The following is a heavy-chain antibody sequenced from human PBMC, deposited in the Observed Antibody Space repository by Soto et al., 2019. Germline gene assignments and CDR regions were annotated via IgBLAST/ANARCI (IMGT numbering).Heavy chain of an antibody. V-gene: IGHV4-59*01. CDR2: VYYTGST. Sequence: PETLSLTCSVSGGSISGSYWSWIRQSPGKGLEWLGYVYYTGSTNYSPSLRSRVSISVDTSKNEFSLRLSSVTAADTAVYFCARSVAVPGAHIDYWGQGTQVTVSS. D-gene: IGHD6-19*01. J-gene: IGHJ4*02. CDR3: ARSVAVPGAHIDY. CDR1: GGSISGSY.